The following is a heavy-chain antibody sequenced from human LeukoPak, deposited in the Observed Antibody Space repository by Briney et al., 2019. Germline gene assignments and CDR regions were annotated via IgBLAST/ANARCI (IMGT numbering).Heavy chain of an antibody. Sequence: GGSLRLSCAASGFTFSSYAMSWVRQAPGKGLEWVSAISGSGGSTYYADSVKGRFTISRDNSKNTLYLQMNSLRAEDTAVYYCARDPGAMVRGVIRAEYYFDYWGQGTLVTVSS. CDR2: ISGSGGST. D-gene: IGHD3-10*01. V-gene: IGHV3-23*01. J-gene: IGHJ4*02. CDR1: GFTFSSYA. CDR3: ARDPGAMVRGVIRAEYYFDY.